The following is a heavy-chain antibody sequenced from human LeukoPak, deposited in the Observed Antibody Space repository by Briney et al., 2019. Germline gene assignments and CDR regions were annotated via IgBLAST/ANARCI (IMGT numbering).Heavy chain of an antibody. CDR1: GFTVSSNY. CDR2: MKQDGSEK. D-gene: IGHD2-2*01. CDR3: ARNRGHQVPRGVDV. V-gene: IGHV3-7*01. Sequence: GGSLRLSCAASGFTVSSNYMSWVRQAPGKGLEWVANMKQDGSEKYYVDSVKGRFTISRDNAKNSLYLQMNNLRAEDTAVYYCARNRGHQVPRGVDVWGQGTTVTVSS. J-gene: IGHJ6*02.